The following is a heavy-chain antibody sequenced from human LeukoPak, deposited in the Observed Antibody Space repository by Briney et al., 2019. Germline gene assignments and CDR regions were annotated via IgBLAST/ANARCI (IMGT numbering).Heavy chain of an antibody. J-gene: IGHJ6*03. CDR3: AGSSTSCCYYYYYYMDV. CDR1: GYTFTGYY. CDR2: INPNSGGT. D-gene: IGHD2-2*01. Sequence: ASVKVSCKASGYTFTGYYMHWVRQAPGQGLEWMGWINPNSGGTNYAQKFQGRVTMTRDTSISTAYMELSRLRSDDTAVYYCAGSSTSCCYYYYYYMDVWGKGTTVTVSS. V-gene: IGHV1-2*02.